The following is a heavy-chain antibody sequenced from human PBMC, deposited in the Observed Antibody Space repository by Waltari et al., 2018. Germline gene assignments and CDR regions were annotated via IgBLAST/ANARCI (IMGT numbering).Heavy chain of an antibody. D-gene: IGHD3-3*01. Sequence: QVQLVESGGGVVKSGRSRRTSCVGSGFTFTNNVMNWVRQAPGKGLEWVAVIWYDGSNKNYVDSVRGRFTISRDNSKNTLYLEMNSLRAEDTAVYFCARGDGGSGLGASDIWGQGTMVTVSS. CDR2: IWYDGSNK. J-gene: IGHJ3*02. V-gene: IGHV3-33*01. CDR3: ARGDGGSGLGASDI. CDR1: GFTFTNNV.